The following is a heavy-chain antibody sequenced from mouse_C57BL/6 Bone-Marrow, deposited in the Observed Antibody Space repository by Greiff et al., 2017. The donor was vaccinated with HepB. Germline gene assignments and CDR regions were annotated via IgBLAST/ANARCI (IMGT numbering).Heavy chain of an antibody. D-gene: IGHD1-1*01. CDR3: TRSATVVAHWYFDV. Sequence: LQESGAELVRPGASVTLSCKASGYTFTDYEMHWVKQTPVHGLEWIGAIDPETGGTAYNQKFKGKAILTADKSSSTAYMELRSLTSEDSAVYYCTRSATVVAHWYFDVWGTGTTVTVSS. CDR2: IDPETGGT. CDR1: GYTFTDYE. V-gene: IGHV1-15*01. J-gene: IGHJ1*03.